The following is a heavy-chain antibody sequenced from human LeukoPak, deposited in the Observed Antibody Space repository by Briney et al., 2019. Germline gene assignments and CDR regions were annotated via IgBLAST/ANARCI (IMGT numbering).Heavy chain of an antibody. CDR2: IYYSGST. D-gene: IGHD3-10*01. CDR3: ARLYYYGSGSYYNVPTVNWFDP. J-gene: IGHJ5*02. Sequence: SETLSLTCNVSGGSISSGGSRWSWIRQHPGKGLEWIGYIYYSGSTYYNPSLESRLTISVDTSKNQFSPKLSSVTAADTAVYYCARLYYYGSGSYYNVPTVNWFDPWGQGTLVTVSS. CDR1: GGSISSGGSR. V-gene: IGHV4-31*03.